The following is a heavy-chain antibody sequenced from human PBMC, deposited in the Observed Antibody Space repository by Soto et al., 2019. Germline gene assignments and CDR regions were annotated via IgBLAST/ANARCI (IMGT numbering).Heavy chain of an antibody. CDR1: GVDLRGSY. V-gene: IGHV3-11*01. Sequence: PRGALRLPCVVSGVDLRGSYIISLRQEPGEGFAWISYISGTGRIIHYADSVKGRFVISRDNSKDSLYLQMNDLRADDTAVYYCAGFKEGNILGLRWLDPWGQGTRV. CDR3: AGFKEGNILGLRWLDP. J-gene: IGHJ5*02. CDR2: ISGTGRII. D-gene: IGHD2-8*02.